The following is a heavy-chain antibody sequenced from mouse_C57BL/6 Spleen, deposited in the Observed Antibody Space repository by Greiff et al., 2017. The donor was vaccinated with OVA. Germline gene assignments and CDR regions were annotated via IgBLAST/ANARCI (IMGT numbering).Heavy chain of an antibody. V-gene: IGHV1-64*01. D-gene: IGHD1-1*01. CDR1: GYTFTSYW. Sequence: VQLQQSGAELVKPGASVKLSCKASGYTFTSYWMHWVKQRPGQGLEWIGMIHPNSGSTNYNEKFKSKATLTVDKSSSTAYMQLSSLTSEDSAVYYCARDYGSSYEGFAYWGQGTLVTVSA. CDR2: IHPNSGST. CDR3: ARDYGSSYEGFAY. J-gene: IGHJ3*01.